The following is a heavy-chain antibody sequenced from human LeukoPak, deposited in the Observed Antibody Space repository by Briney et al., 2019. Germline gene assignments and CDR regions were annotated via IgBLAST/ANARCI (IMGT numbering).Heavy chain of an antibody. Sequence: SETLSLTCTVSGGSISSYYWSWIRQPPGKGLEWIGYIYYSGSANYNPSLKSRVTISVDTSKNQFSLKLSSVTAADTAVYYCARATRSWFDPWGQGTLVTVSS. CDR2: IYYSGSA. CDR3: ARATRSWFDP. J-gene: IGHJ5*02. V-gene: IGHV4-59*08. CDR1: GGSISSYY. D-gene: IGHD1-14*01.